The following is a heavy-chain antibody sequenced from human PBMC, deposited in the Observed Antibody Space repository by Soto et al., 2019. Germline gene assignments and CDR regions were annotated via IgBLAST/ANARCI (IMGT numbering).Heavy chain of an antibody. CDR2: ISSSANYI. CDR3: ASEAGVFNSTIDY. CDR1: GFTFTRYT. Sequence: EVQLVESGGGLVKPGGSLRLSCVASGFTFTRYTMNWVRQAPGKGLEWVSSISSSANYIYYADSMKGRFTVSRDNAKISVYLEMNTLSAEDTAVYYCASEAGVFNSTIDYSGQGTLVTVSA. J-gene: IGHJ4*02. D-gene: IGHD1-20*01. V-gene: IGHV3-21*01.